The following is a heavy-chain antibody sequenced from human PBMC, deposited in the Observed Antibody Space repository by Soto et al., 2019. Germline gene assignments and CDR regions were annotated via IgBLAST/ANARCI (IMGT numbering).Heavy chain of an antibody. Sequence: PSETLSLTCSVSGGSINSGDYYWSWIRQSPGKGLEWIGYIYYSGSTYYNPSLKSRSTISIDTSKNQFFLNVDSVTAADTAVYYCARLYTGYEAFDYWGQVTLVTVSS. CDR1: GGSINSGDYY. CDR3: ARLYTGYEAFDY. V-gene: IGHV4-30-4*01. J-gene: IGHJ4*02. D-gene: IGHD5-12*01. CDR2: IYYSGST.